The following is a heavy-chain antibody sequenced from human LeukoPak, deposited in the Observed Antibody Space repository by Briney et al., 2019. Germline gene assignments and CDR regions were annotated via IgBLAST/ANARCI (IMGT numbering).Heavy chain of an antibody. CDR3: ARLNVDIVATTPQGWFDP. V-gene: IGHV1-2*02. D-gene: IGHD5-12*01. J-gene: IGHJ5*02. CDR2: INPNSGGT. Sequence: GASVKVSCKASGYTFTGSYMHWVRQAPGQGLEWMGWINPNSGGTNYAQKFQGRVTMTRDTSISTAYMELSRLRSDDTAVYYCARLNVDIVATTPQGWFDPWGQGTLVTVSS. CDR1: GYTFTGSY.